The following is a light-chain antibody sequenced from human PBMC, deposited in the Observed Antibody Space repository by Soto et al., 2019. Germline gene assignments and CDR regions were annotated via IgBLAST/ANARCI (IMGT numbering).Light chain of an antibody. CDR2: SNN. Sequence: QSALTQPPSASGTPGQRVTISCSGSSSNIGSNTVNWYQQLPGTAPKLLIYSNNQRPSGVPDRFSGSKSGTSASLAISGLQSEDEADYYCAAWDDSLKGKVFGGGTKLTVL. J-gene: IGLJ2*01. CDR1: SSNIGSNT. V-gene: IGLV1-44*01. CDR3: AAWDDSLKGKV.